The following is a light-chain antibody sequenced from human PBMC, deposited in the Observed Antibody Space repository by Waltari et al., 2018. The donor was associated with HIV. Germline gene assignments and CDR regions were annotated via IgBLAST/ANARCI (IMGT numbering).Light chain of an antibody. V-gene: IGLV1-51*01. J-gene: IGLJ2*01. CDR2: DNN. CDR1: SSNIGNNY. Sequence: QSVLTQPPSVSAAPGHQVTISCSGSSSNIGNNYVSWYQQLPGTSPKLLIYDNNKRPSGIPDRFSGSKSGTSATLGITGLQTGDEADYYCGTWDSSLSAGGVFGGGTKLTVL. CDR3: GTWDSSLSAGGV.